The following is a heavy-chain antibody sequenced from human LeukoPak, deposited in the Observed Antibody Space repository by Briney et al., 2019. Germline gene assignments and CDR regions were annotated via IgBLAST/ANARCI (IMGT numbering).Heavy chain of an antibody. CDR1: GFTFSSYS. CDR3: ARDRGRDQQPHDY. D-gene: IGHD6-13*01. V-gene: IGHV3-21*01. Sequence: GGSLRLSCAASGFTFSSYSMNWVRQVPGKGLEWVSSISSSGGYIYYADSLKGRFTISRDNAKNSLYLQMNSLRAEDTAVYYCARDRGRDQQPHDYWGQGTLVTVSS. J-gene: IGHJ4*02. CDR2: ISSSGGYI.